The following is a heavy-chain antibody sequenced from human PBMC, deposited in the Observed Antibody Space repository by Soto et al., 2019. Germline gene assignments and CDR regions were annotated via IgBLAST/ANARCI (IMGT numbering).Heavy chain of an antibody. CDR1: GGSISTDNW. CDR2: IYHSGST. J-gene: IGHJ4*02. CDR3: ARGGRWLFDY. V-gene: IGHV4-4*02. Sequence: QVQLEESGPGLVKPSGTLSLTCAVSGGSISTDNWWCWVRQPPGKGLEWVGEIYHSGSTNYNPSPKSRLTISLDKSKDQFSLDVRSVTAANQAIYYCARGGRWLFDYCGQGTLVTVSS. D-gene: IGHD5-12*01.